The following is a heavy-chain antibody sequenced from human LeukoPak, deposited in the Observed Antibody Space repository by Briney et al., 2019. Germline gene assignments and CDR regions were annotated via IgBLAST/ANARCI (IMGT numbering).Heavy chain of an antibody. V-gene: IGHV3-64*01. Sequence: GGSLRLSCAASGFTFSDHYMDWVRQAPGKGLEHVSAVSSNGGSTYYANSVKGRFTISRDNSKNTLYLQMGSLRADDMGVYYCARTSEGSTWHGASDMWGQGTMVTVSS. CDR3: ARTSEGSTWHGASDM. J-gene: IGHJ3*02. D-gene: IGHD6-13*01. CDR2: VSSNGGST. CDR1: GFTFSDHY.